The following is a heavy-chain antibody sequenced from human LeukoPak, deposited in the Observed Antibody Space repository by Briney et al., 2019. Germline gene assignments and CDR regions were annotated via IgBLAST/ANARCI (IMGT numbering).Heavy chain of an antibody. V-gene: IGHV1-69*04. D-gene: IGHD6-6*01. Sequence: PGGSLRLSCAASGFTFSSYAISWVRQAPGQGLEWMGRIIPILGIANYAQKFQGRVTITADKSTSTAYMELSSLRSEDTAVYYCAESIAARPITPYYYGMDVWGQGTTVTVSS. CDR3: AESIAARPITPYYYGMDV. CDR1: GFTFSSYA. CDR2: IIPILGIA. J-gene: IGHJ6*02.